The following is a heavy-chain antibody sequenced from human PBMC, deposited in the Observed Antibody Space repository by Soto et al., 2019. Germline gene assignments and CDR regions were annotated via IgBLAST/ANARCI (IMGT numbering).Heavy chain of an antibody. CDR2: INHSGST. D-gene: IGHD3-3*01. CDR1: GGSFSGYY. CDR3: ARSRYYDCWSGYYTPYGMDV. V-gene: IGHV4-34*01. Sequence: LSLTCAVYGGSFSGYYWSWIRQPPGKGLEWIGEINHSGSTNYNPSLKSRVTISVDTPKNQFSLKLTSVTAADKAVYYCARSRYYDCWSGYYTPYGMDVWGQGTTVTVSS. J-gene: IGHJ6*02.